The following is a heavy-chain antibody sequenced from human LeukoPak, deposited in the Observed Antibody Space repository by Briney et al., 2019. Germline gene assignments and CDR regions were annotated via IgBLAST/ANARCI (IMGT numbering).Heavy chain of an antibody. Sequence: GGSLRLSCAASGFTFSSYEMNWVRQAPGKGLEWVSYISSSDSTIYYADSVKGRFTISRDNAKNSLYLQMNSLRAGDTAVYYFARTIEMATISYLDYWGQGTLVTVSS. CDR1: GFTFSSYE. D-gene: IGHD5-24*01. V-gene: IGHV3-48*03. J-gene: IGHJ4*02. CDR3: ARTIEMATISYLDY. CDR2: ISSSDSTI.